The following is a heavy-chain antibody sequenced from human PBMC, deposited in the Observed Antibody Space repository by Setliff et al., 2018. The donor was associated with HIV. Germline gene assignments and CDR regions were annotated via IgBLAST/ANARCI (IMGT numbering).Heavy chain of an antibody. CDR1: GYTFTGYY. CDR2: INPNSGGT. CDR3: ARGDPWFGELLSYYYYGMDV. V-gene: IGHV1-2*02. D-gene: IGHD3-10*01. Sequence: ASVKVSCKASGYTFTGYYMHWVRQAPGQGLEWMGWINPNSGGTNYAQKFQGRVTMTRDTSISTAYMELSRLRSDDTAVHYCARGDPWFGELLSYYYYGMDVWGQGTTVTSP. J-gene: IGHJ6*02.